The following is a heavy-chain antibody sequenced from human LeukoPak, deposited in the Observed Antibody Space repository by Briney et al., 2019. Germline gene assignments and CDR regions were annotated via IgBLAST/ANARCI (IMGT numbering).Heavy chain of an antibody. D-gene: IGHD6-19*01. V-gene: IGHV3-9*01. CDR3: AKVMIGWSNLWDAFDI. Sequence: GRSLRLSCAASGFAFDDYAMHWVRQAPGKGLEWVSGISWNSGSIGYADSVKGRFTISRDNAKNSLYLQMNSLRAEDTALYYCAKVMIGWSNLWDAFDIWGQGTMVTVSS. CDR2: ISWNSGSI. CDR1: GFAFDDYA. J-gene: IGHJ3*02.